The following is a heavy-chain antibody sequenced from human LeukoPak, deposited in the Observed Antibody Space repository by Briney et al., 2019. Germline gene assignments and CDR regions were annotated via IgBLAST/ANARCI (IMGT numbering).Heavy chain of an antibody. V-gene: IGHV4-4*07. Sequence: SETLSLTCTVPGGSISSYHWSWIRQPAGKGLEWIGRIYTSGSTNYNPSLKSRVTMSVDTSKNQFSLKLSSVTAADTAVYYCARVLGGNYYYYMDVWGKGTTVTVSS. D-gene: IGHD3-16*01. CDR2: IYTSGST. J-gene: IGHJ6*03. CDR3: ARVLGGNYYYYMDV. CDR1: GGSISSYH.